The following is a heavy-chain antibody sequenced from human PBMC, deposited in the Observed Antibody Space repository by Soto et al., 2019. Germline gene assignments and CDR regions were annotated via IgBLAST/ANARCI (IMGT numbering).Heavy chain of an antibody. J-gene: IGHJ6*03. CDR1: GFTFSSYA. D-gene: IGHD3-10*01. V-gene: IGHV3-23*01. CDR2: ISGSGGST. Sequence: EVQLLESGGGLVQPGGSLRLSCAASGFTFSSYAMSWVRQAPGKGLEWVSAISGSGGSTYYADSVKGRFTISRDNSKNTLYLQMISLRAEDTAVYYCAKVVGNYYYYMDVWGKGTTVTVSS. CDR3: AKVVGNYYYYMDV.